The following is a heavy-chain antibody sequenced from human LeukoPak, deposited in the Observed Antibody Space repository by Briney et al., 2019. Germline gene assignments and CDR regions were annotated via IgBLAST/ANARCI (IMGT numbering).Heavy chain of an antibody. CDR2: IYTSGST. V-gene: IGHV4-4*07. J-gene: IGHJ3*02. CDR3: ARSTGEELLDAFDI. Sequence: SETLSLTCTVSGVSVSGYYWSWLRQPAGKGLEWMGRIYTSGSTNYNPSLKSRVTMSVDTSKNQFSLKLSSVTAADTAVYYCARSTGEELLDAFDIWGQGTMVTVSS. CDR1: GVSVSGYY. D-gene: IGHD7-27*01.